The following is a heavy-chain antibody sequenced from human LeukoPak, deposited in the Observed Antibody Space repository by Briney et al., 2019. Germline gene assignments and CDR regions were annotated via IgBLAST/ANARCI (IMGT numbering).Heavy chain of an antibody. CDR3: ARDPEYYDILTGYYYYYGMDV. D-gene: IGHD3-9*01. J-gene: IGHJ6*02. CDR2: ISGSGSTT. Sequence: GGSLRLSCAASEFTFSGYAMSWVRQAPGKGLEWVSTISGSGSTTWYADSVKGRFTISRDNSKNTLYLQMNSLRAEDTAVYYCARDPEYYDILTGYYYYYGMDVWGQGTTVTVSS. CDR1: EFTFSGYA. V-gene: IGHV3-23*01.